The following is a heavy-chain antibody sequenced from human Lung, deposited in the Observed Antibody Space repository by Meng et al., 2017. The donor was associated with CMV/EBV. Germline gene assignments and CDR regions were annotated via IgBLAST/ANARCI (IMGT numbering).Heavy chain of an antibody. V-gene: IGHV3-13*01. J-gene: IGHJ4*02. CDR3: ARARSPTHFDY. CDR1: GFTFSTYD. Sequence: GGSXRLSCTASGFTFSTYDFHWVRQPTGKGLERVSSIGTVGDTYSIGSVKGRFIISREDAKNSVYPQMNGLRDGDTGLYYCARARSPTHFDYWGQGALVTVSS. CDR2: IGTVGDT.